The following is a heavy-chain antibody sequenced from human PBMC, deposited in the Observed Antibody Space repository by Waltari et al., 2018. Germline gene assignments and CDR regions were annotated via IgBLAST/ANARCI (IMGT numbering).Heavy chain of an antibody. CDR1: GGSISSYY. CDR2: IYYSGST. J-gene: IGHJ3*02. D-gene: IGHD3-3*01. CDR3: ARARSYDFWSGQEDGAFDI. V-gene: IGHV4-59*01. Sequence: QVQLQESGPGLVKPSETLSLTCTVSGGSISSYYWSWIQQPPGKGLEWIGYIYYSGSTNYNPSLKSRVTISVDTSKNQFSLKLSSVTAADTAVYYCARARSYDFWSGQEDGAFDIWGQGTMVTVSS.